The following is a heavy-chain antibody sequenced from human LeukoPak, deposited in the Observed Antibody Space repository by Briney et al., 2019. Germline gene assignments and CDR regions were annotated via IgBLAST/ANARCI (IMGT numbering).Heavy chain of an antibody. V-gene: IGHV3-21*01. CDR2: ISSSSSYI. CDR3: ARDGRDRDAFDI. D-gene: IGHD1-26*01. J-gene: IGHJ3*02. Sequence: GGSLRLSCAASGFTFSSYSMNWVRQAPGKGLKWVSSISSSSSYIYYADSVKGRFTISRDNAKNSLYLQMNSLRAEDTAVYYCARDGRDRDAFDIWGQGTMVTVSS. CDR1: GFTFSSYS.